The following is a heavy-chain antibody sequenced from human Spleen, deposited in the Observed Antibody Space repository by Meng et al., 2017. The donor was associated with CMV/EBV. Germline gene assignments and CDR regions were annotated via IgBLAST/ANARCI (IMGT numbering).Heavy chain of an antibody. D-gene: IGHD2-15*01. CDR1: GVSVSSKY. CDR2: IYSGGRT. V-gene: IGHV3-53*01. J-gene: IGHJ4*02. Sequence: GESLKISCAASGVSVSSKYTSWARQPPGKGLEWVSIIYSGGRTWYADSVKGRFTIPRDNAETTPCLQMNILRAEDTAVYYCARPLPGGGGPFDYWGQGTLVTVSS. CDR3: ARPLPGGGGPFDY.